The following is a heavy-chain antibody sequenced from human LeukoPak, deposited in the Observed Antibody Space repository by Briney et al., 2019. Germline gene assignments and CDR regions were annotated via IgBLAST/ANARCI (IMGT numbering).Heavy chain of an antibody. D-gene: IGHD3-3*01. CDR3: ATSITIFGVVIDRPPSADY. CDR2: FDPEDGEI. CDR1: GYTLTELS. V-gene: IGHV1-24*01. J-gene: IGHJ4*02. Sequence: GASVTVSCTVSGYTLTELSMHWVRQAPGKGLEWMGGFDPEDGEIIYAQKFQGRVTMTEDTSTDTAYMELSSLRSEDTAVYYCATSITIFGVVIDRPPSADYWGQGTLVTVSS.